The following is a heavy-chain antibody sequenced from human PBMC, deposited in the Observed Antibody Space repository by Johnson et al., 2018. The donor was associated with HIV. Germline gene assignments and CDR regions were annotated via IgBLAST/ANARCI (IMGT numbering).Heavy chain of an antibody. J-gene: IGHJ3*01. CDR2: ISSRCNSR. V-gene: IGHV3-11*04. Sequence: QVQLLESGGGLVRPGGSLRLSCAASGFIFSDHYMSWIRQAPRKGLEWVSYISSRCNSRSYADPVKSRLTISRDNAKNSLYLQMNSLRAEDSAVYYCARERQGAAVGDGFDVWGQGTMVTVSS. CDR3: ARERQGAAVGDGFDV. CDR1: GFIFSDHY. D-gene: IGHD6-19*01.